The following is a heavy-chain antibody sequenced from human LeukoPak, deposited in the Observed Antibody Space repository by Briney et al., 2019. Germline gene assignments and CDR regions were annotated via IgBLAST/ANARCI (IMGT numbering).Heavy chain of an antibody. J-gene: IGHJ5*02. CDR3: ARDYDSPFDP. V-gene: IGHV4-39*07. Sequence: SETLSLTCAVSGGSISSNSYYWGWIRQPPGKGLEWIGSIYHSGSTYYNPSLKSRVTISVDTSKNQFSLKLSSVTAADTAVYYCARDYDSPFDPWGQGTLVTVSS. CDR1: GGSISSNSYY. CDR2: IYHSGST. D-gene: IGHD3-3*01.